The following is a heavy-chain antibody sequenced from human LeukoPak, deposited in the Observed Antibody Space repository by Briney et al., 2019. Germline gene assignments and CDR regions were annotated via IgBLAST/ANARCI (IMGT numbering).Heavy chain of an antibody. CDR1: GGSISSYY. J-gene: IGHJ4*02. CDR3: ARESGNSLFGIDY. D-gene: IGHD4-23*01. V-gene: IGHV4-59*01. Sequence: SETLSLTCTVSGGSISSYYWSWIRQPPGKGLEWIGYIYYSGSTNYNPSLKSRVTISVDTSKNQFSLKLSSVTAADTAVYYCARESGNSLFGIDYWGQGTLVTVSS. CDR2: IYYSGST.